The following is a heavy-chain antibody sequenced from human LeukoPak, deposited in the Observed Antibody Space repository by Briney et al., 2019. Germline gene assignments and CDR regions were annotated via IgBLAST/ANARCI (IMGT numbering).Heavy chain of an antibody. J-gene: IGHJ5*02. CDR1: GFIFSTYR. CDR3: ARGKTSQNIVTRKTYNWFDP. Sequence: GGSLRLSCAASGFIFSTYRMNWVRQAPGKGLEWVSGISWNSGSIGYADSVKGRFTISRDNAKNSLYLQMKSLRAEDTAVYYCARGKTSQNIVTRKTYNWFDPWGQGTLVTVSP. V-gene: IGHV3-48*04. D-gene: IGHD2/OR15-2a*01. CDR2: ISWNSGSI.